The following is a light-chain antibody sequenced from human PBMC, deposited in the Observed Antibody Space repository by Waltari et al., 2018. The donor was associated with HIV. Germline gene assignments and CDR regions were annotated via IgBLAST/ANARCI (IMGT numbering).Light chain of an antibody. V-gene: IGKV4-1*01. J-gene: IGKJ2*01. Sequence: DIVMTKSPDSLAVSLGERATINCKSSQSVLYSSNNKNYLAWYQQKPGQPPKLLIYWASTRESGVPDRFSGSGSGTDFTLTISSLQAEDVAVYYCQQYYRSPPMYTFGQGTKLEIK. CDR2: WAS. CDR3: QQYYRSPPMYT. CDR1: QSVLYSSNNKNY.